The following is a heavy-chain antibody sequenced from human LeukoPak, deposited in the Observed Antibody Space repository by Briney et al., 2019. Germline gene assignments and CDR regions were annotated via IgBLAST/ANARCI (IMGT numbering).Heavy chain of an antibody. J-gene: IGHJ4*02. D-gene: IGHD6-19*01. CDR2: ITTSGSST. Sequence: GGSLRLSCAASGFIFSSYAMRWVRQALGKGLEWVSSITTSGSSTYYADSVKGRFTISRDNSKNTLNLQMNNLRAEDTAVYYCAREGRTSGWTFDYWGQGTLVTVSS. V-gene: IGHV3-23*01. CDR3: AREGRTSGWTFDY. CDR1: GFIFSSYA.